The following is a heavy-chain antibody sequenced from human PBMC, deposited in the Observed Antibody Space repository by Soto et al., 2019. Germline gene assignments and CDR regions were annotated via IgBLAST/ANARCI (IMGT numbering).Heavy chain of an antibody. CDR3: ASGIQLWLRRINNGYSG. V-gene: IGHV1-69*12. D-gene: IGHD5-18*01. J-gene: IGHJ4*02. CDR2: IIPMFGTA. CDR1: GGTFSTYA. Sequence: QVQLVQSGAEVKKPESSVKVSCKAPGGTFSTYAISWVRQAPGQGLEWMGGIIPMFGTANYARRFQDRVNITADESTNTVYMELSSLRSEDTAVYFCASGIQLWLRRINNGYSGCGQGTLVPVTS.